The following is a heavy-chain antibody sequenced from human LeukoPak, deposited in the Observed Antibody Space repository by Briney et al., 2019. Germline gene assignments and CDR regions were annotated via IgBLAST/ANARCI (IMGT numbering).Heavy chain of an antibody. D-gene: IGHD2/OR15-2a*01. CDR1: GGSISSSSYH. CDR2: IYYSGST. J-gene: IGHJ2*01. CDR3: ARAFRARYFDL. Sequence: SETLSLTCTVSGGSISSSSYHWGWIRQPPGKGLEWIGIIYYSGSTYYNPSLKGRVTISVDTSKNQFSLKLSSVTAADTAVYYCARAFRARYFDLWGRGTLVTVSS. V-gene: IGHV4-39*01.